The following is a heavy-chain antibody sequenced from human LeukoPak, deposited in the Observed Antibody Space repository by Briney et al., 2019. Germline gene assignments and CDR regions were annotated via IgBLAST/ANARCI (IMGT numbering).Heavy chain of an antibody. CDR2: INSDGSST. D-gene: IGHD3-22*01. CDR3: ARMDSSGYTYFDY. J-gene: IGHJ4*02. Sequence: GGSMRLSCAASGFTFSSYWMHWVRQAPGKGLVWVSRINSDGSSTSYADSVEGRFTISRDNAKNTLYLQMNSLRAEDTAVYYCARMDSSGYTYFDYWGQGTLVTVSS. V-gene: IGHV3-74*01. CDR1: GFTFSSYW.